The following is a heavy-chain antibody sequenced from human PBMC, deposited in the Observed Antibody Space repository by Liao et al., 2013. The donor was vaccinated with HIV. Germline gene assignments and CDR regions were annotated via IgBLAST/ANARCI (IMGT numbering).Heavy chain of an antibody. CDR1: GGSFSGYY. CDR2: INHSGST. D-gene: IGHD2-8*01. J-gene: IGHJ4*02. Sequence: QVQLQQWGAGLLKPSETLSLTCAVYGGSFSGYYWSWIRQPPGKGLEWIGEINHSGSTNYNPSLKSRVTISVDTSKNQFSLKLSSVTAADTAVYYCARGPIVLMVYENRPFGYWGQGTLVTVSS. V-gene: IGHV4-34*01. CDR3: ARGPIVLMVYENRPFGY.